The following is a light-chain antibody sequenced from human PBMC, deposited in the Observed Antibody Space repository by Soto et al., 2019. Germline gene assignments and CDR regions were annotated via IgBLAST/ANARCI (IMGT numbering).Light chain of an antibody. CDR1: QSVSNY. CDR3: QQRSNWIT. CDR2: DAS. Sequence: EIVFTQSPATLSLSPGERATLACRASQSVSNYLAWYQHKPGQAPRLLIYDASNRATGIPARFSGSGSGTDFTLTISSLEPEDSAVYYCQQRSNWITFGQGTRLEIK. J-gene: IGKJ5*01. V-gene: IGKV3-11*01.